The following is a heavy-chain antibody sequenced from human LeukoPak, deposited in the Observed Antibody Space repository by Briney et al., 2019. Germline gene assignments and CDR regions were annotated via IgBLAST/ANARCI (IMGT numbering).Heavy chain of an antibody. CDR1: GFTFDDYG. CDR3: AKGGLGQASGLDV. D-gene: IGHD3-10*01. CDR2: ITDSGGSA. V-gene: IGHV3-23*01. J-gene: IGHJ6*02. Sequence: GVSLRLSCAASGFTFDDYGMSWVRQAPGKGLEYISSITDSGGSAYYADSVKGRFTLSRDNSRDTLYLHLNSLRAEDTALYYCAKGGLGQASGLDVWSQGTTVIVSS.